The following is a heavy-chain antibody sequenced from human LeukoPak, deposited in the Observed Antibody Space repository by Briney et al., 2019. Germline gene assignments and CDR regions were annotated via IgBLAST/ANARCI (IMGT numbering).Heavy chain of an antibody. D-gene: IGHD4-17*01. CDR2: INPNSGGT. CDR1: GYTFTGYY. J-gene: IGHJ4*02. V-gene: IGHV1-2*02. Sequence: ASVKVSCKASGYTFTGYYMHWVRQAPGQGLEWMGWINPNSGGTNYAQKFQGRVTMTRDTSISTAYMELSRLRSDDTAVYYSASSPPVTTSIIFDYWGQGPLVTVSS. CDR3: ASSPPVTTSIIFDY.